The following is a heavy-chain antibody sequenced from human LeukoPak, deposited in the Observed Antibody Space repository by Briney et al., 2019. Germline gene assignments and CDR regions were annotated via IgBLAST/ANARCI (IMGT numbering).Heavy chain of an antibody. CDR2: ISAYNDNT. D-gene: IGHD3-9*01. CDR3: AREPVSGDILTGYPPVFGY. CDR1: GYTFINYG. J-gene: IGHJ4*02. Sequence: ASVKVSCKASGYTFINYGISWVRQAPGQGLEWMGWISAYNDNTKYAQKLQGRVTMTTDTSTSTAYMELRSLRSDDTAVYYCAREPVSGDILTGYPPVFGYWGQGTLVTVSS. V-gene: IGHV1-18*01.